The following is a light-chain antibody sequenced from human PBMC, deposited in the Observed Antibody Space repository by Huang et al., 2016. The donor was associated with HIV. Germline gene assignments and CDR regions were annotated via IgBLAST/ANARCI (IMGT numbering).Light chain of an antibody. CDR1: QTISDY. J-gene: IGKJ1*01. V-gene: IGKV1-39*01. CDR3: QQTYNTPQT. Sequence: DIQMTQSPSSLSASVGDRLTITCRASQTISDYLNWYQQQPGKDTQLRIYAASTLQSGVPSRCSGSGFGTDFTLTISSLQPEDCANYYCQQTYNTPQTFGRGTRVEIK. CDR2: AAS.